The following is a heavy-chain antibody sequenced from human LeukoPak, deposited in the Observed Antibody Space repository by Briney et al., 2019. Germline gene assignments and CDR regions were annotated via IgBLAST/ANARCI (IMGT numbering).Heavy chain of an antibody. J-gene: IGHJ4*02. Sequence: ASVKVSCKASGGTFSSYAISWVRQAPGQGLEWMGRIIPIFGTANYAQKFQGRVTMTRDTSISTAYMELSRLRSDDTAVYYCARAVWGQYVPGIAVAGSFDYWGQGTLVTVSS. CDR1: GGTFSSYA. CDR3: ARAVWGQYVPGIAVAGSFDY. CDR2: IIPIFGTA. V-gene: IGHV1-69*05. D-gene: IGHD6-19*01.